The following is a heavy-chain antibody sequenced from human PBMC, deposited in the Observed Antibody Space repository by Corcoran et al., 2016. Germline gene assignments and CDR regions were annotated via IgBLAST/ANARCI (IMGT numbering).Heavy chain of an antibody. V-gene: IGHV1-69*01. CDR3: ASPPYSSGWTNSGYFDY. CDR1: GGTFSSYA. CDR2: IIPIFGTA. D-gene: IGHD6-19*01. J-gene: IGHJ4*02. Sequence: QVQLVQSGAEVKKPGSSVKVSCKASGGTFSSYAISWVRQAPGQGLEWMGGIIPIFGTANYAQKFQGRVTITADESTSTAYMELSSLRSEDTAGYYGASPPYSSGWTNSGYFDYWGQGTLVTVSS.